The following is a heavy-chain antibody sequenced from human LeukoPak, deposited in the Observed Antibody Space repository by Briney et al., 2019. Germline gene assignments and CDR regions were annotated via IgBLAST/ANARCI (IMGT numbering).Heavy chain of an antibody. Sequence: GGSLRLSCAASGFTFSDHFLDWVRQAPGKGLEWVGRTRNKANSYITEYAASVKGRFTISRDDSKNSLYLQMSSLKTDDTAMYYCASVRGTFGYWGQGTLVTVSS. CDR1: GFTFSDHF. V-gene: IGHV3-72*01. CDR3: ASVRGTFGY. J-gene: IGHJ4*02. CDR2: TRNKANSYIT. D-gene: IGHD1-26*01.